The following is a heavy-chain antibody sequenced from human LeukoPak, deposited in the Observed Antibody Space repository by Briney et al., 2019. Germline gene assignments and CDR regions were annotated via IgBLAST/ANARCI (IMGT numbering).Heavy chain of an antibody. CDR1: GFTFSSYG. Sequence: GGSLRLSCAASGFTFSSYGMHWVRQAPGKGLEWVGVIWYDGSNKYYADSVKGRFTISRDNSKNTLYLQMNSLRAEDTAVYYCARSYSSSWYPANAFDIWGQGTMVTVSS. V-gene: IGHV3-33*01. J-gene: IGHJ3*02. CDR3: ARSYSSSWYPANAFDI. D-gene: IGHD6-13*01. CDR2: IWYDGSNK.